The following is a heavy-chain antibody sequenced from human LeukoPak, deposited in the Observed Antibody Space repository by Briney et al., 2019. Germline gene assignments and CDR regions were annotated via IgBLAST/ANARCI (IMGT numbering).Heavy chain of an antibody. Sequence: GGSLRLSCAASGFTFIDYDMHWVRQVIGKGLEWVSAIGIRGDTHYSGSVKGRFTISRDNAKNSLYLQMNSLRAEDTAVYYCARGGAMVRGVISPIDYWGQGTLVTVSS. CDR3: ARGGAMVRGVISPIDY. J-gene: IGHJ4*02. D-gene: IGHD3-10*01. CDR1: GFTFIDYD. CDR2: IGIRGDT. V-gene: IGHV3-13*01.